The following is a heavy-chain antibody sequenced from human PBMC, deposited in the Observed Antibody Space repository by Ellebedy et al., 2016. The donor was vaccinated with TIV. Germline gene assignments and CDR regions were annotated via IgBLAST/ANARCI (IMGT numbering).Heavy chain of an antibody. J-gene: IGHJ4*02. V-gene: IGHV3-23*01. D-gene: IGHD1-26*01. CDR1: GFTFNSYA. CDR2: ISHTGSRT. Sequence: PSETLSLTCAASGFTFNSYAMSWVRQAPGKGLEWVSTISHTGSRTYYANSVEGRFIISRDNSKRTLYLQMNSLRTDDTAVYYCANGGSSTYWGQGTLVTVSS. CDR3: ANGGSSTY.